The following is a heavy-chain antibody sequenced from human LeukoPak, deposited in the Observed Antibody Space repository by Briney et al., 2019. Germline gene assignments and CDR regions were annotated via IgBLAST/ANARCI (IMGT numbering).Heavy chain of an antibody. D-gene: IGHD6-13*01. J-gene: IGHJ4*02. V-gene: IGHV3-33*01. CDR3: ARDAPGYLYTQVDQ. CDR1: GFTFSSYG. Sequence: PGGSLRLSCAASGFTFSSYGMHWVRQAPGKGLEWVAVIWYDGSNKYCADSVKGRFTISRDNSKNTLYLQMNSLRAEDTAVYYCARDAPGYLYTQVDQWGQGTLVTVSS. CDR2: IWYDGSNK.